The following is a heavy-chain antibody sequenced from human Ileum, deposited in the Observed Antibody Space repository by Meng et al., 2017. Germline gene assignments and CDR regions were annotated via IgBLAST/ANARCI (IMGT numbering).Heavy chain of an antibody. V-gene: IGHV4-4*03. D-gene: IGHD2-21*01. Sequence: QVPLQEAGPGLVRPPGTLSLTCAVSGDSSSSRDWWSWVRQPPGKGLEWIGEISQESGRTNYNPSLKSRVTISLDKSKNQFSLNLNSVTAADTAVYYCVRNEGYSLGDWGQGTLVTVSS. J-gene: IGHJ4*02. CDR3: VRNEGYSLGD. CDR1: GDSSSSRDW. CDR2: ISQESGRT.